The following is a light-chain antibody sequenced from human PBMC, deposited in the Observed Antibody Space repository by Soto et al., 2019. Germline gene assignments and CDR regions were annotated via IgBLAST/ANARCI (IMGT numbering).Light chain of an antibody. V-gene: IGKV1-39*01. Sequence: DIQMTQSPSSLSASIGDTVTISCRASQSVSAYLNWYQQKPGKAPPLLMYRISSLQSGVPSRFSGSGSGADFPLTISILQPQDSATYYCQHTHSGPRPFGQGTKVEIK. J-gene: IGKJ1*01. CDR1: QSVSAY. CDR2: RIS. CDR3: QHTHSGPRP.